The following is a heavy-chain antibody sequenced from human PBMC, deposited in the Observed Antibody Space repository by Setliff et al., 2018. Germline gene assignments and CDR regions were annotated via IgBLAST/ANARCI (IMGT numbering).Heavy chain of an antibody. J-gene: IGHJ6*02. CDR3: TRDQDYYGMDV. CDR1: GYTFTSYD. CDR2: MNPNSGNT. V-gene: IGHV1-8*02. Sequence: GASVKVSCKASGYTFTSYDINWVRQATGQGLEWMGWMNPNSGNTGYAQKFQGRVTMTRNTSISTAYMELSSLRSEDTAVYHCTRDQDYYGMDVWGQGTTVTVSS.